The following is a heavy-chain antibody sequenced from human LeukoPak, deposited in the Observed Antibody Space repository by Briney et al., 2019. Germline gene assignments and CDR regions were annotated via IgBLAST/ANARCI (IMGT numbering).Heavy chain of an antibody. V-gene: IGHV1-2*02. D-gene: IGHD3-22*01. Sequence: MGWINPYSGETMYSQKFQGRVTMTRDTSTTTANMELSRLTSDDTAVYYCARGTMNLDYWGQGTLVSVSS. CDR3: ARGTMNLDY. J-gene: IGHJ4*02. CDR2: INPYSGET.